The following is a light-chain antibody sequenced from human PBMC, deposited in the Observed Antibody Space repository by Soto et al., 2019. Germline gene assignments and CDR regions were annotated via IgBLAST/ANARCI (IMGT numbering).Light chain of an antibody. V-gene: IGKV3-20*01. J-gene: IGKJ5*01. CDR3: QQYRSSPPSST. CDR2: RAS. CDR1: QSVSSN. Sequence: IVMTQSPATMSLSPGERATLSCRASQSVSSNLAWYQQKPGQAPRLLIYRASNRATDIPDRFSGRGSGTDFTLTISRLEPEDFAVYYCQQYRSSPPSSTFGQGTRLEIK.